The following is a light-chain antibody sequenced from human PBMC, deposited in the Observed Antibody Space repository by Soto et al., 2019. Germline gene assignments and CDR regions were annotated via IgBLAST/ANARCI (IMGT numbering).Light chain of an antibody. V-gene: IGLV1-47*01. CDR1: SSSIGGSY. CDR2: RSK. Sequence: QSVLTQPPSASGTPGQRVTISCSGSSSSIGGSYIYWYQQLPGAAPKLLIYRSKQRPSGVPDRFSGSKSGTSASLAISGLRSEDEADYYCATWDESLSGWVFGGGTKLTVI. CDR3: ATWDESLSGWV. J-gene: IGLJ3*02.